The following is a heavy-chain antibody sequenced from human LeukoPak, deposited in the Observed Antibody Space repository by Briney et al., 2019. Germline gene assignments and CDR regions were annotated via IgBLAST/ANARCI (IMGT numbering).Heavy chain of an antibody. Sequence: GGSLRLSCAASGFTFSSYGMHWVRQAPGKGLDWVAFIRYDGSTIYYTDSVKGRFTISRDNSKNTLYLQMNSLRADDTAVYYCASWPGGWYGEDSWGQGTLVTVSS. CDR1: GFTFSSYG. D-gene: IGHD6-19*01. CDR2: IRYDGSTI. V-gene: IGHV3-30*02. J-gene: IGHJ4*02. CDR3: ASWPGGWYGEDS.